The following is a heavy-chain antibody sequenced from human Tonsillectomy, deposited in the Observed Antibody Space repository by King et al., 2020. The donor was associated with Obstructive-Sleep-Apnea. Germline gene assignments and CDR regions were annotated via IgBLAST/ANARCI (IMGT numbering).Heavy chain of an antibody. V-gene: IGHV4-34*01. J-gene: IGHJ5*02. CDR3: ARGVIARRITMVRSQFDP. CDR1: GASLGGYY. D-gene: IGHD3-10*01. Sequence: VQLQQWGAGLLKPSETLSLTCTVYGASLGGYYWGWIRQPPGKGLEWIGEISHSGNTNYNPSLKSRVTISLDTSKKQFSLNLTSVIAADTAIYYCARGVIARRITMVRSQFDPWGQGTLVTVSS. CDR2: ISHSGNT.